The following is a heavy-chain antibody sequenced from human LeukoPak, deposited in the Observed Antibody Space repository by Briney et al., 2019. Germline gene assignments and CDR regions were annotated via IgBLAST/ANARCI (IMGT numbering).Heavy chain of an antibody. CDR2: INVYNGNT. D-gene: IGHD4-17*01. CDR1: GYTFTNFG. CDR3: AGAVTVTTGPLGY. J-gene: IGHJ4*02. V-gene: IGHV1-18*01. Sequence: AASVTVSCKASGYTFTNFGISWVGQAPGQGLEWMGWINVYNGNTNYAQRVQGRVTMTTDTSTSTAYMELRSLRFDDTAIYYCAGAVTVTTGPLGYWGQGSLVTVSS.